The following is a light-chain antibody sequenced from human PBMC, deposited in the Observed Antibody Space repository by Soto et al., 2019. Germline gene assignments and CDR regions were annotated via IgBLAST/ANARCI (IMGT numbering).Light chain of an antibody. CDR2: SSN. Sequence: QSVLTQPPSASGTPGQRVTISCSGSSSNIGSNTVSWYQQLPGTAPKLLIYSSNQRPSGVPDRFSGSKSGTSASLAISGLQSEDEADYYCAAWDDSLNGYVFGTGTKSPS. CDR3: AAWDDSLNGYV. J-gene: IGLJ1*01. CDR1: SSNIGSNT. V-gene: IGLV1-44*01.